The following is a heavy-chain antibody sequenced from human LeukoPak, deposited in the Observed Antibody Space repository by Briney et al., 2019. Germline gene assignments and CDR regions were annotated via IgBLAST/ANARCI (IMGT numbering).Heavy chain of an antibody. CDR2: IYTSGTT. CDR3: ARGGSNYYDTSDIWYFDL. J-gene: IGHJ2*01. V-gene: IGHV4-4*07. CDR1: GGSINNYY. Sequence: SETLSLTCTVSGGSINNYYWSWIRQPAGKGLEWIGRIYTSGTTNYNPSLKSRVTMSVDTSKNQFSLKLNSVTAADTAVYYCARGGSNYYDTSDIWYFDLWGRGTLVTVSS. D-gene: IGHD3-22*01.